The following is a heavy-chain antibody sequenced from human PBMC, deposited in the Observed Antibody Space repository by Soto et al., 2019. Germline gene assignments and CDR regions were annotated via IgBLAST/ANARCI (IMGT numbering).Heavy chain of an antibody. J-gene: IGHJ5*01. Sequence: PSETLSLTCAVSGGSISSSNYFLDWIRRPPGEGLEWIGSINFAGSTWIGSLNYGGSTFYSPSLKSRVTMSVDTSKNQFSLKLTSVTAADTAVYYCARRTWHYDFLDSWGRGTLVTVSS. CDR1: GGSISSSNYF. D-gene: IGHD3-3*01. CDR2: LNYGGST. CDR3: ARRTWHYDFLDS. V-gene: IGHV4-39*01.